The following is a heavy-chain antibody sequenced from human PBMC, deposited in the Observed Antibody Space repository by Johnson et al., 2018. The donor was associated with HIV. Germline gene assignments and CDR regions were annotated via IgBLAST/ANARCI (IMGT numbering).Heavy chain of an antibody. CDR2: ISYDGINK. J-gene: IGHJ3*02. CDR3: ARGEEMATILI. D-gene: IGHD5-24*01. V-gene: IGHV3-30-3*01. CDR1: GFTFNSYA. Sequence: QVQLVESGGGVVQPGRSLRLSCAATGFTFNSYAMHWVRQAPGKGLEWVAVISYDGINKYYADSVKGRFTISRDNSKKTLYLQMNSLRAEDTAVYYCARGEEMATILIWGQGTMVTVSS.